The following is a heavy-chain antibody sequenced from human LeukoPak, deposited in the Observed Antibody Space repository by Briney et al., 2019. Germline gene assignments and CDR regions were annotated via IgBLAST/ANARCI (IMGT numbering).Heavy chain of an antibody. V-gene: IGHV3-48*04. CDR1: GFIFSDYS. CDR2: IGIDSGNT. Sequence: GGSLRLSCAASGFIFSDYSMNWFRQAPGKGLEWISYIGIDSGNTKYADSVKGRFTISGDNAKSSLYLQMNSLRVEDTAVYYCARDHNYAFDNWGQGTLVTVSS. J-gene: IGHJ4*02. D-gene: IGHD4-11*01. CDR3: ARDHNYAFDN.